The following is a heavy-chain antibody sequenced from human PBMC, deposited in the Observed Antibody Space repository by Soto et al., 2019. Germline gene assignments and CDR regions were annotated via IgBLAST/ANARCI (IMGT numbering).Heavy chain of an antibody. V-gene: IGHV3-11*01. CDR1: GFTFSDYF. CDR2: IGSRGSPI. CDR3: ARVSSSSRFDY. D-gene: IGHD6-6*01. Sequence: VHLVDSGGGLVKPGGSLRLSCAASGFTFSDYFMTWIRQAPGKGLEWVSYIGSRGSPIYYVDSVKGRFTISRDNAKDSLYLHMNSLRAEDTAVYYCARVSSSSRFDYWGQGTRVTVSS. J-gene: IGHJ4*02.